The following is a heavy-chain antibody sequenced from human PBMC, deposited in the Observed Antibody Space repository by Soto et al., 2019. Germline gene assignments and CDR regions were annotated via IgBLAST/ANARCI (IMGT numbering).Heavy chain of an antibody. V-gene: IGHV1-18*01. Sequence: QVQLVQSGPEVEKPGASVKVSCKASGYTFINFGISWVRQAPGQGLEWMGWISAYNGHTIYAQNLQDRVTMTIDTSTTTAYMELRSPTYDDTALYYCARDPGYSSSGNGMDVWGQGTTVTVSS. D-gene: IGHD6-19*01. CDR2: ISAYNGHT. CDR3: ARDPGYSSSGNGMDV. J-gene: IGHJ6*01. CDR1: GYTFINFG.